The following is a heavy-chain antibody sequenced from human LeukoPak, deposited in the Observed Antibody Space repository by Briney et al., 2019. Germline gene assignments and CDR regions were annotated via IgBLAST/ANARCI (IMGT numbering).Heavy chain of an antibody. Sequence: GASVKVSCKASGYTFSTYGFTWVRQAPAQGLEWMGYISNYYGNTKYAQKVQGRVTMTTDTSTSTAYMELTSLTSDDTAVYYCASGGEYCSRGSCYFVYWGQGTLVTVSS. CDR1: GYTFSTYG. CDR3: ASGGEYCSRGSCYFVY. CDR2: ISNYYGNT. V-gene: IGHV1-18*01. J-gene: IGHJ4*02. D-gene: IGHD2-15*01.